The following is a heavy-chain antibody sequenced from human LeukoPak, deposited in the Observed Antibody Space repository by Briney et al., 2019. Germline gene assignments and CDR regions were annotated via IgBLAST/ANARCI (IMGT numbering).Heavy chain of an antibody. D-gene: IGHD2-2*01. CDR3: ARLSVTSYSGERYFDY. J-gene: IGHJ4*02. Sequence: EAGRSLRLSCAASGFTFSSYCMHWVRQAPGKGLVWDSCIMSDVGTTTHTDSVKGRFTISRDNAKNTLYLQMNSLRAEDTAVYYCARLSVTSYSGERYFDYWGQGTLVTVSS. V-gene: IGHV3-74*03. CDR1: GFTFSSYC. CDR2: IMSDVGTT.